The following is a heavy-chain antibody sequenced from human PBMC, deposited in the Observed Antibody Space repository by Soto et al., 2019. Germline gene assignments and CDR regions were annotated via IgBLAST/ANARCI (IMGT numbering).Heavy chain of an antibody. Sequence: GESLKISCKGSGYSFTSYWIGWVRQMPGKGLEWMGIIYPGDSDTRYSPSFQGQVTISADKSISTAYLQWSSLKASDTAMYYCARPHEGYCSGGSCYSDAFDIWGQGTMVTVSS. CDR2: IYPGDSDT. CDR3: ARPHEGYCSGGSCYSDAFDI. V-gene: IGHV5-51*01. D-gene: IGHD2-15*01. J-gene: IGHJ3*02. CDR1: GYSFTSYW.